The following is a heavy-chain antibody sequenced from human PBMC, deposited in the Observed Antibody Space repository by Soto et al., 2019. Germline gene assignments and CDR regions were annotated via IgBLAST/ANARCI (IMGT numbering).Heavy chain of an antibody. J-gene: IGHJ4*02. CDR2: IKSTADGGTT. Sequence: GGSLRLSCAASGLSFTNAWMTWVRQVPGKGLEWVGRIKSTADGGTTDHAAPVKGRFIISRDDSKNMLYLQMNSLKTEDTAFYYCTSSNYYDSGRFPQAPLDYWGQGVMVTVSS. V-gene: IGHV3-15*07. CDR3: TSSNYYDSGRFPQAPLDY. D-gene: IGHD3-10*01. CDR1: GLSFTNAW.